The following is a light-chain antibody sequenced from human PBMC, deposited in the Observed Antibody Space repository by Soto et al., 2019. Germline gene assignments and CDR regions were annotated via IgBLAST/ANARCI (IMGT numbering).Light chain of an antibody. Sequence: SYELTQPSSVSVSPGQTARITCSGDVLAKKYARWFQQKPGQAPVLVIYKDSERPSGIPERFSGSSSGTTVTLTISGAQVEDEADYYCCSAADNNLRVFGGGTKLTVL. J-gene: IGLJ3*02. CDR1: VLAKKY. CDR2: KDS. CDR3: CSAADNNLRV. V-gene: IGLV3-27*01.